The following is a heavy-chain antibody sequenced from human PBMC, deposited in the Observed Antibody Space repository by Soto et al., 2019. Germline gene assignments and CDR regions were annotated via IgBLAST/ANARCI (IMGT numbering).Heavy chain of an antibody. V-gene: IGHV3-48*01. CDR3: ARDLPPYSGSLDYYYYYYMDV. J-gene: IGHJ6*03. Sequence: EVQLVESGGGLVQPGGSQRLSCAASGFTFSSYSMNWVRQAPGKGLEWVSYISSSSSTIYYADSVKGRFTISRDNDKNSLYLQMNSLRAEDTAVYYCARDLPPYSGSLDYYYYYYMDVWGKGTTVTVSS. CDR2: ISSSSSTI. D-gene: IGHD3-10*01. CDR1: GFTFSSYS.